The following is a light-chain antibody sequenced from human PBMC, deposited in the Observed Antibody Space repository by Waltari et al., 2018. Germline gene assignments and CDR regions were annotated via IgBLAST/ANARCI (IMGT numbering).Light chain of an antibody. CDR1: QSITSH. J-gene: IGKJ2*01. Sequence: DIQMTQAPSSLSASVGDRVTMTCRASQSITSHLNWFQQQPGKAPKLLIHTASSLQSGVPSRFSGSGSGTHFTLTITSLQPEEFATYFCQQSYITPYTFGQGTKLEIK. CDR3: QQSYITPYT. CDR2: TAS. V-gene: IGKV1-39*01.